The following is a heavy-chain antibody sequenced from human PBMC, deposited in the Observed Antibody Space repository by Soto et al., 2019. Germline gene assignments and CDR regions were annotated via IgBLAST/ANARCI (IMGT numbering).Heavy chain of an antibody. Sequence: SETLSLTCTVSGGSISGDYYWNWIRQAPGKGLEWIGYVYHTASTNHNPSLKSRGSISVDTSNNQFSLKLSSVTAEDTAVYFCAREPYDITGNRIDSWGQGIPVTVSS. CDR3: AREPYDITGNRIDS. J-gene: IGHJ5*01. V-gene: IGHV4-30-4*01. D-gene: IGHD3-22*01. CDR2: VYHTAST. CDR1: GGSISGDYY.